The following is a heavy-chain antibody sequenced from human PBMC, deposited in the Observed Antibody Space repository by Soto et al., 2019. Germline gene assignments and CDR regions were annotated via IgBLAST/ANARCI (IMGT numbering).Heavy chain of an antibody. CDR1: GFTFSSYS. Sequence: EVQLVESGGGLVQPGGSLRLSCAVSGFTFSSYSMNWVRQAPGKGLEWVSYISSSSSTKYYADSVKGRFTISRDNAKNSLYLQMNSLRDEDTAVDYCARVLGGYSSSHPFDYLGQGTLVTVSS. CDR2: ISSSSSTK. CDR3: ARVLGGYSSSHPFDY. J-gene: IGHJ4*02. V-gene: IGHV3-48*02. D-gene: IGHD6-6*01.